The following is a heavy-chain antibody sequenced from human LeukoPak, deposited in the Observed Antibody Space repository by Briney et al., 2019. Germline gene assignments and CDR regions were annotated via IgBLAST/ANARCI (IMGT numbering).Heavy chain of an antibody. CDR1: GFPFSSYA. V-gene: IGHV3-23*01. CDR2: IAGSGDST. J-gene: IGHJ4*02. D-gene: IGHD6-13*01. Sequence: QPGGSLRLSCAASGFPFSSYAMTWVRQAPGKGLEGGSTIAGSGDSTYYADSVKGRFSISRDNSKTTTSLQMNSLRAEDTAIYYCAKGDSNSPAVFDYWGQGTLVTVSS. CDR3: AKGDSNSPAVFDY.